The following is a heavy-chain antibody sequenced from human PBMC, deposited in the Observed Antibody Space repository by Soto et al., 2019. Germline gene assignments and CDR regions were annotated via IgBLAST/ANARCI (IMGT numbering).Heavy chain of an antibody. CDR1: GFTFSSYA. V-gene: IGHV3-30-3*01. Sequence: QVQLVESGGGVVQPGRSLRLSCATSGFTFSSYAMHWVRQAPGKGLEWVAVISYDGSSKYYADSVKGRFTISRDNSKNTLYLQMNSLRPEDTALYYRARDRTAQYYYYGMDVWGQETTVTVSS. CDR3: ARDRTAQYYYYGMDV. J-gene: IGHJ6*02. CDR2: ISYDGSSK. D-gene: IGHD2-21*02.